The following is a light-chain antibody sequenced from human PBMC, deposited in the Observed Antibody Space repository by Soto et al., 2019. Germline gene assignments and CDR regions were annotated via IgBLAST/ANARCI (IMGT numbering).Light chain of an antibody. CDR1: QSLSSW. CDR3: QQYKGYPWT. V-gene: IGKV1-5*03. J-gene: IGKJ1*01. CDR2: AAS. Sequence: DIQMTQSPSTLPASVGDRVTITCRASQSLSSWLAWYQQKPGKAPKLLIYAASSLETGVPSRFSGSESGTEFSLTINSLQPDDFATYYCQQYKGYPWTFGQGTKVEI.